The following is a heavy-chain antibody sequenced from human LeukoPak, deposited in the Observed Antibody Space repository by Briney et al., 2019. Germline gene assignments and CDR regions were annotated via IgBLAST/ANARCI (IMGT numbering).Heavy chain of an antibody. Sequence: SETLSLTCTVSGGSFSSHYWSWIRQPPGKGLEWIGYISYVGSTNYNPSLKSRVTISVDTSKNQFSLKLSSVTAADTAVYYCASTEYSSGPPGYWGQGTLVTVSS. J-gene: IGHJ4*02. CDR1: GGSFSSHY. CDR2: ISYVGST. CDR3: ASTEYSSGPPGY. D-gene: IGHD6-19*01. V-gene: IGHV4-59*08.